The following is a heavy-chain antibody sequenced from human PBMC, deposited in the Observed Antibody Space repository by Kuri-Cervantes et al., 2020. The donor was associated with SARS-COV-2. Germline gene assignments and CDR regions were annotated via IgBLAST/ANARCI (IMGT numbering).Heavy chain of an antibody. CDR1: GGSISGYY. CDR2: INHSGSS. D-gene: IGHD6-13*01. CDR3: ARIPQQLDAAPFDY. J-gene: IGHJ4*02. V-gene: IGHV4-34*01. Sequence: SETLRLTCAVYGGSISGYYWSWIRKPPGKGLEWIGDINHSGSSNYNQYRKIQVTISVETYKNQFHLQLSSVTAADAAVYYCARIPQQLDAAPFDYWGQGTLVTVSS.